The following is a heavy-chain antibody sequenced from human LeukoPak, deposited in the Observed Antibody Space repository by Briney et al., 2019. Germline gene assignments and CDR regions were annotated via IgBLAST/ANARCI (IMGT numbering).Heavy chain of an antibody. V-gene: IGHV4-61*02. CDR2: IYTSGST. Sequence: PSQTLSLTCTVSGGSISSGSYYWSWIRQPAGKGLEWIGRIYTSGSTNYNPSLKSRVTISVDTPKNQFSLKLSSVTAADTAVYYCARVRSTSLLDYWGQGTLVTVSS. D-gene: IGHD2-2*01. J-gene: IGHJ4*02. CDR1: GGSISSGSYY. CDR3: ARVRSTSLLDY.